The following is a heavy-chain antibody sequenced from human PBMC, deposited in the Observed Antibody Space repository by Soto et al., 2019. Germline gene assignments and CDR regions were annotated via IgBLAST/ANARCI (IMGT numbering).Heavy chain of an antibody. CDR2: ISYDGSNK. CDR3: ARVSGAGLLGAFGI. Sequence: QVQLVESGGGVVQPGRSLRLSCAASGFTVSSYAMHRVRQAPGKGLEWVAVISYDGSNKYYADSVKGRFTISRDNTKNALYLQMNSLRAEDTAVYYCARVSGAGLLGAFGIWGQGTMVTVSS. CDR1: GFTVSSYA. D-gene: IGHD3-10*01. V-gene: IGHV3-30-3*01. J-gene: IGHJ3*02.